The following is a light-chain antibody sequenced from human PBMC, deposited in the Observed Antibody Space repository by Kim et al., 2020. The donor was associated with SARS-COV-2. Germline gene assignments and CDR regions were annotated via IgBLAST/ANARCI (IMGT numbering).Light chain of an antibody. CDR3: QQYDDTGPA. Sequence: ASVGDRVTITCRASQDIGHYLNWYQQKPGKAPKLLIYDASFLEAGVPSRFSGSGSGPDFTFTISSLQPEDIATYYCQQYDDTGPAFGGGTRVEIK. CDR1: QDIGHY. V-gene: IGKV1-33*01. CDR2: DAS. J-gene: IGKJ4*01.